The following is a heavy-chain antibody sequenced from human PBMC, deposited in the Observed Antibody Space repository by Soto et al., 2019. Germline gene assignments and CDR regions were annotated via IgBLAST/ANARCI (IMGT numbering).Heavy chain of an antibody. CDR3: ARDRFWGTYYYDSSGYSHTSAFDI. V-gene: IGHV4-59*01. CDR1: GGSISSYY. Sequence: SETLSLTCTVSGGSISSYYWSWIRQPPGKGLEWIGYIYYSGSTNYNPSLKSRVAISVDTSKNQFSLKLSSVTAADTAVYYCARDRFWGTYYYDSSGYSHTSAFDIWGQGTMVTVSS. D-gene: IGHD3-22*01. J-gene: IGHJ3*02. CDR2: IYYSGST.